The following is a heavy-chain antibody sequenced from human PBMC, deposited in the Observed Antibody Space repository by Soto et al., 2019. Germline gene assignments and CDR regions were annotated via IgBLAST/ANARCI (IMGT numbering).Heavy chain of an antibody. CDR2: ISGSGGST. J-gene: IGHJ4*02. CDR3: ARNWNLRKHVDY. D-gene: IGHD1-7*01. CDR1: GFTFSSYA. Sequence: EVQLLESGGGLVQPGGSLRLSCAASGFTFSSYAMSWVRQAPGKGLEWVSAISGSGGSTYYADSVKGRFTISRDNSKNTLYLQMNSLRAEDTAVYYCARNWNLRKHVDYWGQGTLVTVSS. V-gene: IGHV3-23*01.